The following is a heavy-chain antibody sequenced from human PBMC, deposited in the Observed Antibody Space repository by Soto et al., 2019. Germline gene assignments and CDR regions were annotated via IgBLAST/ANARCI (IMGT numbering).Heavy chain of an antibody. D-gene: IGHD3-22*01. CDR3: AHLTYYYDSSGYYSRAEYFQH. V-gene: IGHV2-5*02. J-gene: IGHJ1*01. CDR2: IYWDDDK. CDR1: GFSLSTSGVG. Sequence: ESGPTLVNPTQTLTLTCTFSGFSLSTSGVGVGWIRQPPGKALEWLALIYWDDDKRYSPSLKSRLTITKDTSKNQVVLTMTNMDPVDTATYYCAHLTYYYDSSGYYSRAEYFQHWGQGTLVTVPQ.